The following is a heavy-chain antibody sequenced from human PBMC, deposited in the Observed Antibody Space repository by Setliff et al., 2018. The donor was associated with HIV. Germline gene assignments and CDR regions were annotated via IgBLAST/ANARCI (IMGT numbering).Heavy chain of an antibody. D-gene: IGHD2-2*01. J-gene: IGHJ3*02. CDR2: MNPNSGNT. V-gene: IGHV1-8*02. CDR3: ARGSISLHAFDI. Sequence: GASVKVSCKASGYTFSSYDINWVRQATGQGLEWMGWMNPNSGNTGYAQKFQGRVTMTRNTSISTAYMELSSLRSEDTAVYYCARGSISLHAFDIWGQGTMVTVSS. CDR1: GYTFSSYD.